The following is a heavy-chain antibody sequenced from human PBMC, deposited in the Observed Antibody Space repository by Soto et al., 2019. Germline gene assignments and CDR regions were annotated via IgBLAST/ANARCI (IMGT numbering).Heavy chain of an antibody. D-gene: IGHD3-9*01. J-gene: IGHJ6*02. CDR2: IYYSGST. CDR1: GGSISSYY. V-gene: IGHV4-59*01. Sequence: KASETLSLTCTVSGGSISSYYWSWIRQPPGKGLEWIGYIYYSGSTNYNPSLKSRVTISVDTSKNQFSLKLSSVTAADTAVYYCARDTSPRNYDILTGYLGYYYYGMDVWGQGTTVTVSS. CDR3: ARDTSPRNYDILTGYLGYYYYGMDV.